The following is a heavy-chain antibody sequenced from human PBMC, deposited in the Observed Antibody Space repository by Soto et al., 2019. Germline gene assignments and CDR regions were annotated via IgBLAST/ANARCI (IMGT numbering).Heavy chain of an antibody. CDR3: SIVFGNYRSFHY. D-gene: IGHD1-7*01. Sequence: GGSLRLSCAAYGFSFSTYGMHWVRQAPGKGLEWVAFISNDGSNKYYADSVKGRFTISRDNSKNTLYLQMNSLRAEDTAVYYCSIVFGNYRSFHYWGQGILVSGSS. CDR2: ISNDGSNK. V-gene: IGHV3-30*03. J-gene: IGHJ4*02. CDR1: GFSFSTYG.